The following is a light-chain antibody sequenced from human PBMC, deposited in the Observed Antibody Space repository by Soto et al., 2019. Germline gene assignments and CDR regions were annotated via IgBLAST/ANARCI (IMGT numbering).Light chain of an antibody. Sequence: EVVLTQSPATLSLSPGERATLSCRASQPISTYLAWYQQKPGRAPRLLIYDASKRAADIPVRFSGSGSGTDLTLSISSLEPEDFAVYYCQRHNDWPQMYSFGQGTKLEVK. V-gene: IGKV3-11*01. CDR2: DAS. CDR3: QRHNDWPQMYS. CDR1: QPISTY. J-gene: IGKJ2*01.